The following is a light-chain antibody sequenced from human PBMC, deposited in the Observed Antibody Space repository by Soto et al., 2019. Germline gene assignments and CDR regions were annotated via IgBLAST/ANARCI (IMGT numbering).Light chain of an antibody. V-gene: IGKV3-15*01. CDR2: AVS. Sequence: RVMTQFPVTLSASPGERATLSCRASHSVGSDLAWYQQKPGQPPRLLIYAVSTRAPDVPARFRGGGFETEFTLTISSLQSDDFAIYVCHQYNGWPITFGGGTKVEL. CDR3: HQYNGWPIT. CDR1: HSVGSD. J-gene: IGKJ4*01.